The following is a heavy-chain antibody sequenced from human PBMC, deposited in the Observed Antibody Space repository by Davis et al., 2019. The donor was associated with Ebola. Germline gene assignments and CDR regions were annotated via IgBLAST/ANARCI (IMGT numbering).Heavy chain of an antibody. V-gene: IGHV4-59*12. CDR2: IYYSGST. J-gene: IGHJ4*02. CDR1: SGTISSYY. Sequence: SETLSLTCTVSSGTISSYYWSWIRQPPGKGLEWIGYIYYSGSTNYNPSLKSRVTISVDTSKNQFSLKLSSVTAADTAVYYCARVRGWQMGRLDYWGQGTLVTVSS. CDR3: ARVRGWQMGRLDY. D-gene: IGHD6-19*01.